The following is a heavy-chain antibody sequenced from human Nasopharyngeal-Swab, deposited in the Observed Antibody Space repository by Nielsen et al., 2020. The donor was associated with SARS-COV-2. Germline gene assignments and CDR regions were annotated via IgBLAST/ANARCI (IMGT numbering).Heavy chain of an antibody. CDR1: GFTFSLYN. D-gene: IGHD5/OR15-5a*01. Sequence: LSLTCAASGFTFSLYNMNWVRQAPGRGLEWVSSTGSSSAYIYYADSVKGRFTISRDNAKSSLFLQMSSLRAEDTAVYYCARGVRRVSTITPYYGMDVWGQGTTVTVSS. CDR3: ARGVRRVSTITPYYGMDV. CDR2: TGSSSAYI. J-gene: IGHJ6*02. V-gene: IGHV3-21*01.